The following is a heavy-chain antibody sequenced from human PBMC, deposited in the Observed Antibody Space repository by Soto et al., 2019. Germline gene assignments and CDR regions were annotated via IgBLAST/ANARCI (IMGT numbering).Heavy chain of an antibody. V-gene: IGHV5-51*01. D-gene: IGHD3-22*01. Sequence: PGESLKISCKASGSIFSSYSIGWVRQMPGKGLEWVGNLHSGHSSATYSPSFQAHVTISVDKSITTAYLQWSSLKASDTAMYYCAITSPTLNYDSSGYYYTRYYGRGVWGQVTTVTV. CDR2: LHSGHSSA. CDR1: GSIFSSYS. J-gene: IGHJ6*02. CDR3: AITSPTLNYDSSGYYYTRYYGRGV.